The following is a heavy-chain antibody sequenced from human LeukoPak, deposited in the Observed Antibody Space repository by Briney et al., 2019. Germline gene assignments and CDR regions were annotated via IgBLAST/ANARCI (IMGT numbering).Heavy chain of an antibody. CDR3: ARVRGGSSWYQWIDY. CDR2: IWYDGSNK. V-gene: IGHV3-33*01. D-gene: IGHD6-13*01. J-gene: IGHJ4*02. CDR1: GFTFSSYG. Sequence: GRSLRLSCAASGFTFSSYGMHWVRQAPGKGLEWVAVIWYDGSNKYYADSVEGRFTISRDNSKNTLYLQMNSLRAEDTAVYYCARVRGGSSWYQWIDYWGQGTLVTVSS.